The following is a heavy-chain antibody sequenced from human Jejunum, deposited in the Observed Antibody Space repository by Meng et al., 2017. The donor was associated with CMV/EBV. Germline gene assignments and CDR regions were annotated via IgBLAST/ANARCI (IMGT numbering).Heavy chain of an antibody. V-gene: IGHV3-9*01. Sequence: GFTFDDYAMHWVRQAPGKGLEWVSGISWNSGSIGYADSVKGRFTISRDNAKNSLYLLMESLRADDTAIYYCVRGGSSGTLKYFDYWGQGALVTVSS. D-gene: IGHD3-3*01. CDR3: VRGGSSGTLKYFDY. J-gene: IGHJ4*02. CDR1: GFTFDDYA. CDR2: ISWNSGSI.